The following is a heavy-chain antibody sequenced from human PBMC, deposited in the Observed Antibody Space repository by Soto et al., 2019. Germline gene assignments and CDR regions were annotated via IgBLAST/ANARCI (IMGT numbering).Heavy chain of an antibody. Sequence: GGSLRLSCAASGFTFSSYAMNWVRQAPGRGLEWVSAISGSGGTTYYAGSVKGRFTISGDNSKNTLYLQMDSLRGEDTAVYYCARGGDYGDYDYYYYGMDVWGQGTTVTVSS. J-gene: IGHJ6*02. CDR3: ARGGDYGDYDYYYYGMDV. V-gene: IGHV3-23*01. CDR1: GFTFSSYA. D-gene: IGHD4-17*01. CDR2: ISGSGGTT.